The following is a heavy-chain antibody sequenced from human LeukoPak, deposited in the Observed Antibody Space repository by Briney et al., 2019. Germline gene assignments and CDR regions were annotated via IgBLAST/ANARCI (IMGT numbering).Heavy chain of an antibody. CDR3: AKRHCSSASCYTSTFDY. CDR2: ISGSGGST. V-gene: IGHV3-23*01. CDR1: GFTFSSYA. Sequence: GGSLRLSCAASGFTFSSYAMSWVRQAPGKGVEWVSAISGSGGSTYYADSVKGRFTISRDNSKNTLYLQMTSLRAEDTAVYYCAKRHCSSASCYTSTFDYWGQGTLVTVSS. J-gene: IGHJ4*02. D-gene: IGHD2-2*02.